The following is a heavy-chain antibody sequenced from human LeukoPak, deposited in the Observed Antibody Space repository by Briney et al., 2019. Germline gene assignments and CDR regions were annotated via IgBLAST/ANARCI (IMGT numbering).Heavy chain of an antibody. J-gene: IGHJ4*02. Sequence: SETLSLACTVSGGSISSNHYYWAWIRQPPGNGLEWIGSIYYSGITAYNPSLKRRLTISVDASKSQFFLKLTSVTAADTAVYHCARGGWELRNWGQGTLVTVSS. D-gene: IGHD1-26*01. CDR2: IYYSGIT. V-gene: IGHV4-39*01. CDR3: ARGGWELRN. CDR1: GGSISSNHYY.